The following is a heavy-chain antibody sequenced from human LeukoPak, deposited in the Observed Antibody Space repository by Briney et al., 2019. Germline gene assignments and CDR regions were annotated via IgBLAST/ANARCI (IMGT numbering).Heavy chain of an antibody. CDR3: ARGGGYSSSSGRYYYYYGMDV. CDR2: ISAYNGNT. CDR1: GYTFTSYG. Sequence: ASVKVSCKASGYTFTSYGISWVRQAPGQGLEWMGWISAYNGNTNYAQKLQGRVTMTRNTSISTAYMELSSLRSEDTAVYYCARGGGYSSSSGRYYYYYGMDVWGQGTTVTVSS. V-gene: IGHV1-18*01. J-gene: IGHJ6*02. D-gene: IGHD6-6*01.